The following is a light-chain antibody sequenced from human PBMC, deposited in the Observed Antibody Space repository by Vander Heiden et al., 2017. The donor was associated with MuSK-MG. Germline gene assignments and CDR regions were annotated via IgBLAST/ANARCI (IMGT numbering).Light chain of an antibody. V-gene: IGLV2-14*03. CDR2: GVY. CDR1: SSDIGAYNY. CDR3: SSFTSAGTQV. Sequence: QSALTQPASVSGSPGQPITISCPGSSSDIGAYNYVSWYQQNPDKAPKLIIYGVYNRPSGVSNRFSGSKSGDTASLTISVLRTEDESHYYCSSFTSAGTQVFGGGTKVTVL. J-gene: IGLJ2*01.